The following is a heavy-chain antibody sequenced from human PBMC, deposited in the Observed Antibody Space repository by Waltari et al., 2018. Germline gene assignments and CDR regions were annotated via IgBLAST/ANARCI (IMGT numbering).Heavy chain of an antibody. CDR1: GRSISSYS. CDR2: IYYSGST. V-gene: IGHV4-59*01. Sequence: QVQLQESGPGLVKPSETLSLTCPVSGRSISSYSLIWIRQPPGKGLEWIGYIYYSGSTNYNPSLKSRVTISVDTSKNQFSLKLSSVTAADTAVYYCARGPSYWYFDLWGRGTLVTVSS. J-gene: IGHJ2*01. CDR3: ARGPSYWYFDL.